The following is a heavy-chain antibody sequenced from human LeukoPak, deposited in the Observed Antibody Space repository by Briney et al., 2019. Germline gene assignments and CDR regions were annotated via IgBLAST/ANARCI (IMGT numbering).Heavy chain of an antibody. Sequence: TSETLSLTCTVSGGSVSSGSYYWSWIRQPPGKGLECIGYIHYSGSTNYNPSLKSRVTVSVDTSKNQFSLKLSSVTAADTAVYYCARVYSCSWLDNWGQGILVTVSS. J-gene: IGHJ4*02. D-gene: IGHD1-26*01. CDR2: IHYSGST. CDR1: GGSVSSGSYY. V-gene: IGHV4-61*01. CDR3: ARVYSCSWLDN.